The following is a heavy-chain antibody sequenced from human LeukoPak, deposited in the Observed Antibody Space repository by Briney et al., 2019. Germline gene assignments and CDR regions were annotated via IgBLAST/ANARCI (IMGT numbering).Heavy chain of an antibody. V-gene: IGHV3-15*01. CDR3: TTSFFDWLLNFDY. J-gene: IGHJ4*02. Sequence: GGSLRLSCAASGFTFSNAWMSWVRQAPGKGLEWVGRIKSKTDGGTTDYAAPVKGGFTISRDDSKNTLYLQMNSLKTEDTAVYYCTTSFFDWLLNFDYWGQGTLVTVSS. CDR1: GFTFSNAW. D-gene: IGHD3-9*01. CDR2: IKSKTDGGTT.